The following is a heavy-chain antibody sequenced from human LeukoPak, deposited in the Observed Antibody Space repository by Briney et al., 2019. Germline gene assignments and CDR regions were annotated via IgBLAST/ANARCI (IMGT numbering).Heavy chain of an antibody. CDR3: AREFGGYYYGY. CDR1: GYTFTSYY. CDR2: INPSGGST. D-gene: IGHD3-22*01. J-gene: IGHJ4*02. V-gene: IGHV1-46*01. Sequence: ASVTVSCKASGYTFTSYYMHWVRQAPGQGLEWMGIINPSGGSTSYAQKFQGRVTMTRDTSTSTVYMELSSLRSEDTAVYYCAREFGGYYYGYWGQGTLVTVSS.